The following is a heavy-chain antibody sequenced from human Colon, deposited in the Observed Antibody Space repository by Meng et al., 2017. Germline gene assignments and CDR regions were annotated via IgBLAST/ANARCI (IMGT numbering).Heavy chain of an antibody. CDR2: ISSGGSSI. Sequence: GESLKISCAASGFIFSNYEMNWVRQAPGKGLEWVSYISSGGSSIYYADSVKGRFTISRDNAKNSLYLQMNSLRAEDTAVYYCATLEEYWGQGTLVTVSS. V-gene: IGHV3-48*03. CDR1: GFIFSNYE. CDR3: ATLEEY. J-gene: IGHJ4*02. D-gene: IGHD5-24*01.